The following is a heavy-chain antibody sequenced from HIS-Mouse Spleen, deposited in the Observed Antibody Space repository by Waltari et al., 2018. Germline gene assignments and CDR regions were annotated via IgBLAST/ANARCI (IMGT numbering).Heavy chain of an antibody. J-gene: IGHJ2*01. CDR1: GGSISSSSYY. V-gene: IGHV4-39*07. Sequence: QLQLQESGPGLVKPSETLSLTCTVSGGSISSSSYYWGWIRQPPGKGLEWIGSIYYSGSTYANPSLKSRGTISVDTSKNQFSLKLSSVTAVDTAVYYCAREIPYSSSWYDWYFDLWGRGTLVTVSS. CDR2: IYYSGST. D-gene: IGHD6-13*01. CDR3: AREIPYSSSWYDWYFDL.